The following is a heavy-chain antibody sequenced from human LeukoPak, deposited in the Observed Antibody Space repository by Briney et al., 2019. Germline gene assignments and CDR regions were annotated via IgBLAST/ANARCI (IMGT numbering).Heavy chain of an antibody. CDR1: GFTFSTYW. J-gene: IGHJ4*02. V-gene: IGHV3-7*01. Sequence: GGSLRLSCAASGFTFSTYWMTWVRQAPGKGLEWVASIKQDGSEKYYVGSVKGRFTISRDNAKNSLYLQMTSLRAEDTAVYYCARLYVERRCFDCWGQGTLVTVSS. CDR3: ARLYVERRCFDC. D-gene: IGHD1-1*01. CDR2: IKQDGSEK.